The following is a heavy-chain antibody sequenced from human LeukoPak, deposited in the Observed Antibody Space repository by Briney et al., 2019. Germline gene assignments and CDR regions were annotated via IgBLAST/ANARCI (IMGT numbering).Heavy chain of an antibody. D-gene: IGHD5-24*01. CDR2: LSGSAVST. CDR1: GFTFSTYA. J-gene: IGHJ4*02. CDR3: AKDLMGRDGYNPFDY. V-gene: IGHV3-23*01. Sequence: PGGSLRLSCAASGFTFSTYAMSWVRQAPGKGLEWFSGLSGSAVSTDYADSVKGRFTISRDNSKNTLYLQMNSLRAEDTAVYYCAKDLMGRDGYNPFDYWGQGTLVTVSS.